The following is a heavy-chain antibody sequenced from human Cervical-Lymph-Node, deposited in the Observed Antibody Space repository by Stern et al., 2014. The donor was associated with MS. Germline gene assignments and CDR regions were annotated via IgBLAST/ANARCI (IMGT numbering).Heavy chain of an antibody. Sequence: EVQLVESGGGLVQPGGSLRLSCAASGFTFSDYNMHWVRQAPGKGLEWLSYISFTNITIYYADSVKGRFTISRDNAKNSLFLQMNSLTAEDTAVYYCARDLRIWGTYRSGDYWGQGTLVTVSS. J-gene: IGHJ4*02. CDR2: ISFTNITI. D-gene: IGHD3-16*02. CDR1: GFTFSDYN. CDR3: ARDLRIWGTYRSGDY. V-gene: IGHV3-48*01.